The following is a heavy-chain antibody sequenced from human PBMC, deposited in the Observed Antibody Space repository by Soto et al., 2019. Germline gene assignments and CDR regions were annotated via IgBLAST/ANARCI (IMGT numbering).Heavy chain of an antibody. J-gene: IGHJ4*02. CDR2: INSDSSSI. CDR3: ARSYYHDSSAYYYDY. D-gene: IGHD3-22*01. CDR1: GFMFSVYT. Sequence: GGSLRLSCTASGFMFSVYTMNWVRQAPGKGLEWISSINSDSSSIYHADSVKGRFTISRDNAKNSVDLQMNSLRDEDTAVYYCARSYYHDSSAYYYDYWGQGALVTVSS. V-gene: IGHV3-48*02.